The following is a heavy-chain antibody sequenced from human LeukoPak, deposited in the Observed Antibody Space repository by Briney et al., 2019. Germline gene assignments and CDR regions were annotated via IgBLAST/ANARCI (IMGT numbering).Heavy chain of an antibody. J-gene: IGHJ4*02. D-gene: IGHD2/OR15-2a*01. CDR1: GGSISSGSYY. CDR3: ARGGIPTTDYFDY. Sequence: SQTLSLTCTVSGGSISSGSYYWSWIRQPAGKGLEWIGRIYTSGSTNCNPSLKSRVTISVDTSKNQFSLKLSSVTAADTAVYYCARGGIPTTDYFDYWGQGTLVTVSS. CDR2: IYTSGST. V-gene: IGHV4-61*02.